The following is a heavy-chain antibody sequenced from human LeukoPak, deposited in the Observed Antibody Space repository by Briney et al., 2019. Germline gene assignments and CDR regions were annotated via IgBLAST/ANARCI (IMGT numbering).Heavy chain of an antibody. CDR3: ARSCRDGYRDFDY. V-gene: IGHV5-51*01. J-gene: IGHJ4*02. D-gene: IGHD5-24*01. Sequence: GESLKVSCKGSGYSFTSYWIGWVRQMPGKGLEWIGIIYPGDSDTRYSPSFQGKVTISADKSISTAYLQWSSLKASDTAMYYCARSCRDGYRDFDYWGQGTLVTVSS. CDR1: GYSFTSYW. CDR2: IYPGDSDT.